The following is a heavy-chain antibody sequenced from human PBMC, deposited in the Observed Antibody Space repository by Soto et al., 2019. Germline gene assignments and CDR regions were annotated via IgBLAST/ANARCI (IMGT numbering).Heavy chain of an antibody. CDR3: ARDLSPTAGAIYGMDV. CDR2: INPIGGST. J-gene: IGHJ6*02. V-gene: IGHV1-46*01. Sequence: QVQLVQSGAEVKKPGASVQVSCKASGYIFTSYYLHWVRQAPGQGLEWMGIINPIGGSTTYAQKFQGRVTMTRDTSTSTVYMELSSLTYEDTAVYYCARDLSPTAGAIYGMDVWGQGTTVTVSS. CDR1: GYIFTSYY. D-gene: IGHD3-10*01.